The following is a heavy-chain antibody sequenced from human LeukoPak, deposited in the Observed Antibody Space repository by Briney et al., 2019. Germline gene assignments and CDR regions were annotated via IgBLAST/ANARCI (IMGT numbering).Heavy chain of an antibody. D-gene: IGHD4-17*01. Sequence: GGSLRLSCAASGFTFSSYAMHWVRQAPWKGLEYVSAISSNGGSTYYANSVKGRFTISRDNSKNTLYLQMGSLRAEDMAVYYCARVKGAHDYGDYSLYFDYWGQGTLVTVSS. V-gene: IGHV3-64*01. J-gene: IGHJ4*02. CDR2: ISSNGGST. CDR3: ARVKGAHDYGDYSLYFDY. CDR1: GFTFSSYA.